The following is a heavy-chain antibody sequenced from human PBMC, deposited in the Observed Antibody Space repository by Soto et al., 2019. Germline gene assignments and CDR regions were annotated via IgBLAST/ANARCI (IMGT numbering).Heavy chain of an antibody. V-gene: IGHV4-59*02. CDR3: ARSYYDSTGFAVDP. CDR1: GASVSHGY. J-gene: IGHJ5*02. Sequence: QMQLQASGPGLVKPSETLSLTCNVSGASVSHGYWSWIRQPPGKGLEWLGFMYFGGSFNYNPSLTSRATILVETSKNQFSMKLTSVTASDTAVYYCARSYYDSTGFAVDPWGQGTLVTVSS. CDR2: MYFGGSF. D-gene: IGHD3-22*01.